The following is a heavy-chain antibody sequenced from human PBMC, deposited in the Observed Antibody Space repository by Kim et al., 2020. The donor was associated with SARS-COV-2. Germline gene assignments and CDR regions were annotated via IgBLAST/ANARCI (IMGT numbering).Heavy chain of an antibody. CDR1: GFTFSRYW. CDR3: IRGYIQPGDL. Sequence: GGSLRLSCTASGFTFSRYWMHWVRQVPGEGLVWVSQIDSDGTITTYADAVEGRFTISRDNAKNTLYLQMSSLTVEDTAMYYCIRGYIQPGDLWRQGTMLPVSS. D-gene: IGHD3-16*01. J-gene: IGHJ4*02. V-gene: IGHV3-74*01. CDR2: IDSDGTIT.